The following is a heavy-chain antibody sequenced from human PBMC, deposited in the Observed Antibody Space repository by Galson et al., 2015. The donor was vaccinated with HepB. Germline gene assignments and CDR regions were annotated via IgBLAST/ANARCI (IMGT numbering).Heavy chain of an antibody. J-gene: IGHJ4*02. Sequence: SLRLSCAASGFTFSSYAMHWVRQAPGKGLEWVAVISYDGSNEYYADSVKGRFTISRDNSKNTLYLQMNSLRAEDTAVYYCARGDYGDFLYDYWGQGTLVTVSS. CDR1: GFTFSSYA. CDR3: ARGDYGDFLYDY. D-gene: IGHD4-17*01. CDR2: ISYDGSNE. V-gene: IGHV3-30-3*01.